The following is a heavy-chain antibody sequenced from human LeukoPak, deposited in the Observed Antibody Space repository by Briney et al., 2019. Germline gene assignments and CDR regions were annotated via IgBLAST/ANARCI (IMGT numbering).Heavy chain of an antibody. CDR2: IRSKANSYAT. D-gene: IGHD7-27*01. CDR1: GFTFSGSA. J-gene: IGHJ2*01. Sequence: GGSLRLSCAASGFTFSGSAMHWVRQASGKGLEWVGRIRSKANSYATAYAASVKGRFTISRDDSKNTAYLQMNSLKTEDTAAYYCTSTWGSQIYWYFDLWGRGTLVTVSS. V-gene: IGHV3-73*01. CDR3: TSTWGSQIYWYFDL.